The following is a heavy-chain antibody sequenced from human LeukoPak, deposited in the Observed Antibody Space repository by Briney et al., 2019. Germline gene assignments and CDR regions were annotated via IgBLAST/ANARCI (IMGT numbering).Heavy chain of an antibody. CDR1: GFTFSSYA. J-gene: IGHJ4*02. Sequence: GGSLRLSCASSGFTFSSYAMSWVRQAPGQGLEWVSTIGGTSVRTYYADSVKGRFTISRDNSKNTPYLQINSLRAEDTAVYFCAKDRLGGPYFFHYWGQGTLVTVAS. CDR3: AKDRLGGPYFFHY. V-gene: IGHV3-23*01. D-gene: IGHD7-27*01. CDR2: IGGTSVRT.